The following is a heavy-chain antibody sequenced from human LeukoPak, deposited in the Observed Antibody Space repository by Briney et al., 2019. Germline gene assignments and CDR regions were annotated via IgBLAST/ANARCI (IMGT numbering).Heavy chain of an antibody. CDR2: INHSGST. CDR1: GGSFSGYY. Sequence: KPSETLSLTCAVYGGSFSGYYWSWIRQPPGKGLEWIGEINHSGSTNYNPSLKSRVTISVDTSKNQFSLKLSSVTAADTAVYYCARLMVWGVADAFDIWGQGTMVTVSS. V-gene: IGHV4-34*01. CDR3: ARLMVWGVADAFDI. J-gene: IGHJ3*02. D-gene: IGHD3-10*01.